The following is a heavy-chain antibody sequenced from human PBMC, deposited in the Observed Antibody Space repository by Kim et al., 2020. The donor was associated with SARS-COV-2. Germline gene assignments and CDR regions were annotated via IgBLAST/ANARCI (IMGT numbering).Heavy chain of an antibody. V-gene: IGHV3-21*01. D-gene: IGHD3-10*01. J-gene: IGHJ4*02. CDR3: ARDKGLWSFDY. CDR2: ISSSSSYI. Sequence: GGSLRLSCAASGFTFSNYNMNWVRQAPGKGLEWVSSISSSSSYIYYADSVKGRFTISRDNAKNSLYLQMNSLRAEDTAVYYCARDKGLWSFDYWGQGTLVTVSS. CDR1: GFTFSNYN.